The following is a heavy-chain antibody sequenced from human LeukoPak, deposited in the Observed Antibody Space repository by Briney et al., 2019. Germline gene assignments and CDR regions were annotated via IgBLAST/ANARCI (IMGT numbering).Heavy chain of an antibody. CDR3: ARGGRVGVGYYGSGSYYYNY. Sequence: SETLSLTCAVYGGSFSGYYWSWIRQPPGKGLEWIGEINHSGSANYNPSLKSRVTISVDTSKNQFSLKLSSVTAADTAVYYCARGGRVGVGYYGSGSYYYNYWGQGTLVTVSS. CDR1: GGSFSGYY. CDR2: INHSGSA. V-gene: IGHV4-34*01. D-gene: IGHD3-10*01. J-gene: IGHJ4*02.